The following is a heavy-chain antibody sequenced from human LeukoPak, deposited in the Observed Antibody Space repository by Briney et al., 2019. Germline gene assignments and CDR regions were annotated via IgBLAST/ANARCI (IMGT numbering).Heavy chain of an antibody. V-gene: IGHV1-18*01. CDR3: ARDRDGSYLGCLWN. J-gene: IGHJ4*02. D-gene: IGHD1-26*01. CDR1: GYTFTSYG. Sequence: ASVKVSCKASGYTFTSYGISWVRQAPGQGLEWMGWISAYNGNTNYAQKLQGRVTMTTDTSTSTAYMELSSLRSEDTAVYYCARDRDGSYLGCLWNWGQGTLVTVSS. CDR2: ISAYNGNT.